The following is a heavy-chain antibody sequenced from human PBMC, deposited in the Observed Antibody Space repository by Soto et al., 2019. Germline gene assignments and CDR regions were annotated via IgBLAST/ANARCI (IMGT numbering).Heavy chain of an antibody. CDR3: ARDRSECSGGSCYPSGGYNWFDP. D-gene: IGHD2-15*01. CDR1: GYTFTGYY. J-gene: IGHJ5*02. CDR2: INPNSGGT. Sequence: ASVKVSCKASGYTFTGYYMHWVRQAPGQGLEWKGWINPNSGGTNYAQKFQGWVTMTRDTSISTAYMELSRLRSDDTAVYYCARDRSECSGGSCYPSGGYNWFDPWGQGTLVTVSS. V-gene: IGHV1-2*04.